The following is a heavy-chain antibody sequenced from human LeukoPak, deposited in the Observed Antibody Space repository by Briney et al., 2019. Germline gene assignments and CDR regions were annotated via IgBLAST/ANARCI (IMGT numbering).Heavy chain of an antibody. CDR3: ARANVYYYGSGSSSSMFDY. J-gene: IGHJ4*02. CDR1: GGSISSGGYS. Sequence: SQTLSLTCAVSGGSISSGGYSWSWIRQPPGKGLEWIGYIYHSGSTYYNPSLKSRVTISVDRSKNQFSLRLSSVTAADTAVYYCARANVYYYGSGSSSSMFDYWDQGTLVTVSS. CDR2: IYHSGST. V-gene: IGHV4-30-2*01. D-gene: IGHD3-10*01.